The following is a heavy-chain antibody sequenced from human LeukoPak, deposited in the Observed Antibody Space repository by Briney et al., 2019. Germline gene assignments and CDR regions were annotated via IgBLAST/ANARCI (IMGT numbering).Heavy chain of an antibody. CDR1: GFTFSSYA. CDR2: ISGSGGST. D-gene: IGHD3-16*02. CDR3: SKGGLVCLGALSSCY. Sequence: GGSLRLSCAASGFTFSSYAMSWVRQAPGKGLEWVSAISGSGGSTYYADSVKGRFTISRDNSKNTLYLQMNSLRAEDTAVYYWSKGGLVCLGALSSCYWGERTLDSVFS. V-gene: IGHV3-23*01. J-gene: IGHJ4*02.